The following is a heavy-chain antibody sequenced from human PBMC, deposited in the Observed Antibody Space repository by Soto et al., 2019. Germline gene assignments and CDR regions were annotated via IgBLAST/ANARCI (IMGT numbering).Heavy chain of an antibody. CDR2: ISTYSGNT. D-gene: IGHD2-15*01. Sequence: QVQLVQSGAEVKKPGASVKVSCKALGYTFTNFGVSWVRQAPGQGLEWMGWISTYSGNTHYPQRLQGRVTMTTVTSSRTANMELRSLRSDDTAVYYCARATYCSGGNCYYFDSWGQGTLVTVSS. CDR1: GYTFTNFG. J-gene: IGHJ4*02. CDR3: ARATYCSGGNCYYFDS. V-gene: IGHV1-18*04.